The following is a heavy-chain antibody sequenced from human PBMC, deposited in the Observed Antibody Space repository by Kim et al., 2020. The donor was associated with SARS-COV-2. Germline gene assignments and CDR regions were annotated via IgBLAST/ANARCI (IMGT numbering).Heavy chain of an antibody. D-gene: IGHD3-3*01. CDR3: ARGRLATIFGVVTQFDY. Sequence: RKSRVTISVDTSKNQFSLKLSSVTAADTAVYYCARGRLATIFGVVTQFDYWGQGTLVTVSS. V-gene: IGHV4-59*09. J-gene: IGHJ4*02.